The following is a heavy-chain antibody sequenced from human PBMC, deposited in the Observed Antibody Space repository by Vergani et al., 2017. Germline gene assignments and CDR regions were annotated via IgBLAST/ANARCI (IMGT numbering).Heavy chain of an antibody. Sequence: VHLVESGGGLVQPGRSLRLSCSGSGFTLGDYAMTWVRQAPGKGLEWIGRVYTSGMTNYNPSLKSRVTILVDRSKSQLSLKLTSVTAGDTAVYFCARELSYYYGSGSDDYNPYYYEGMDVWGPGTTVTVSS. D-gene: IGHD3-10*01. CDR2: VYTSGMT. V-gene: IGHV4-4*07. CDR3: ARELSYYYGSGSDDYNPYYYEGMDV. CDR1: GFTLGDYA. J-gene: IGHJ6*02.